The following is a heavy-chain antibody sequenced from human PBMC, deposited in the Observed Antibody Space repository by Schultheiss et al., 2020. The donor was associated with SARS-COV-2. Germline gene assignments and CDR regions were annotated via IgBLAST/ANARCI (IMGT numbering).Heavy chain of an antibody. CDR3: ARDQGNHYYHSNPNWFDP. J-gene: IGHJ5*02. D-gene: IGHD3-22*01. V-gene: IGHV4-34*01. CDR2: IYHSGST. CDR1: GGSFSGYY. Sequence: SETLSLTCAVYGGSFSGYYWSWIRQPPGKGLEWIGSIYHSGSTNYNPSLKSRVTISVDTSKNQFSLKLSSVTAADTAVYYCARDQGNHYYHSNPNWFDPWGQGTLVTVSS.